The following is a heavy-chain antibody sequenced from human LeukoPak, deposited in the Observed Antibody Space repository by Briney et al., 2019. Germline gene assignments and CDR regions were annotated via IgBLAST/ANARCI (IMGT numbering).Heavy chain of an antibody. CDR1: GGSINSSYYY. Sequence: KASETLSLTCTVSGGSINSSYYYWGWIRQPPGKGLEWIGSIYYSGTTYYNPSLKSRVTISVDTSKNQFSLRLTSVTAADTAVYYCARVQQGGYFDNWVQGTLVTVSS. CDR2: IYYSGTT. J-gene: IGHJ4*02. V-gene: IGHV4-39*01. D-gene: IGHD3-16*01. CDR3: ARVQQGGYFDN.